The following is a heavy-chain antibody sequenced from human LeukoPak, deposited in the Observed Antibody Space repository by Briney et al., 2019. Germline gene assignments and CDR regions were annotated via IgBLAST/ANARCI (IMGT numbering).Heavy chain of an antibody. CDR1: GYTFTGYY. CDR3: ARAGLPYYYMDV. V-gene: IGHV1-2*02. J-gene: IGHJ6*03. CDR2: INPNSGGT. Sequence: ASVTVSCMASGYTFTGYYMHWVRQAPGQGLEWMGWINPNSGGTNYAQKFQGRVTMTRDTSISTAYMELSRLRSDDTAVYYCARAGLPYYYMDVWGKGTTVTVSS.